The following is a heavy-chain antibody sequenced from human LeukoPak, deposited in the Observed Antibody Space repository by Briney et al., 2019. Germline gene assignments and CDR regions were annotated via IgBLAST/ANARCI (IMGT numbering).Heavy chain of an antibody. CDR2: ISAYNGYT. D-gene: IGHD3-10*01. CDR3: ARDPRHRLVWFGEETYYYYMDV. CDR1: GYTFTNYY. V-gene: IGHV1-18*01. Sequence: GESLKISCTASGYTFTNYYITWVRQALGQGLEWMGWISAYNGYTNYAQKLQGRVTMTTDTSTSTAYMELRSLRSDDTAVYYCARDPRHRLVWFGEETYYYYMDVWGKGTTVTISS. J-gene: IGHJ6*03.